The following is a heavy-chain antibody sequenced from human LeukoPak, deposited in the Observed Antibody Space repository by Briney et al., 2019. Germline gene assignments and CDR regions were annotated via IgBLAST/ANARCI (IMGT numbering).Heavy chain of an antibody. Sequence: PGGSLRLSCAASGFTFSSYSMNWVRQAPGKGLEWVSSISSSSSYIYYADSVKGRFTISRDNAKNSLYLQMNSLRAEDTALYYCAKGGRGSSWPQNFDYWGQGTLVTVSS. V-gene: IGHV3-21*04. CDR1: GFTFSSYS. CDR2: ISSSSSYI. J-gene: IGHJ4*02. CDR3: AKGGRGSSWPQNFDY. D-gene: IGHD6-13*01.